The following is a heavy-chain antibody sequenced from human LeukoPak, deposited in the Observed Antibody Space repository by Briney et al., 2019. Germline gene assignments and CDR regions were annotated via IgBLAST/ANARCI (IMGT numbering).Heavy chain of an antibody. J-gene: IGHJ4*02. V-gene: IGHV3-7*03. CDR3: VGGIGWQPDY. D-gene: IGHD6-19*01. Sequence: GGSLRLSCAASAGFTFSDYWMNWVRQAPGKGLEWVAIISQDGREKLYVDSVKGRFTISRDNAKSSLYLQINSLRAQDTAVYYCVGGIGWQPDYWGQGTLVTVSS. CDR2: ISQDGREK. CDR1: AGFTFSDYW.